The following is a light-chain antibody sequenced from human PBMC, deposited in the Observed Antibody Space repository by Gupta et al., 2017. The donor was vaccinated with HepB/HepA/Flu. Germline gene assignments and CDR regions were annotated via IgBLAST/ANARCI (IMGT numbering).Light chain of an antibody. CDR2: ENT. CDR1: SANIGAGKE. J-gene: IGLJ2*01. CDR3: QSSASSMRGQMV. Sequence: QSMLTHPPPVSRAPGQMVTISCTRSSANIGAGKEVHWYQQLPGTAPILLMEENTNRPAAVPDRFSGSKSGTSASPATTASRAEDKANYDGQSSASSMRGQMVFGGGTKLTVL. V-gene: IGLV1-40*01.